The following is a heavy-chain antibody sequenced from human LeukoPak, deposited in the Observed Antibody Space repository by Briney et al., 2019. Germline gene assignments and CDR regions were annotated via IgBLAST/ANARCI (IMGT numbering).Heavy chain of an antibody. CDR1: GYSISSGYY. CDR2: IYHSGST. D-gene: IGHD6-13*01. Sequence: SETLSLTCTVSGYSISSGYYWGWIRQPPGKGLEWIGSIYHSGSTYYNPSLESRVTISVDTSKSQFSLKLSSVTAADTAVYYFARAPPPYSSSWFDPWGQGTLVTVSS. J-gene: IGHJ5*02. V-gene: IGHV4-38-2*02. CDR3: ARAPPPYSSSWFDP.